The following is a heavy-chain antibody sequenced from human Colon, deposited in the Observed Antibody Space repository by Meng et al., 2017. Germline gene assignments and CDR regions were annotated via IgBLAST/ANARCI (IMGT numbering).Heavy chain of an antibody. CDR3: ERARRAVAGIPFDH. CDR2: IYHIGSA. CDR1: GASIGSASG. J-gene: IGHJ4*02. D-gene: IGHD6-19*01. Sequence: QVQLQESGPGLVKPSWTPSLTCPVSGASIGSASGWTWLRQSPGKGLEWIGEIYHIGSANYNPSLRSRVTISVDKYKNQFSLNLNSGTAADTAVYYCERARRAVAGIPFDHWGQGTLVTVSS. V-gene: IGHV4-4*02.